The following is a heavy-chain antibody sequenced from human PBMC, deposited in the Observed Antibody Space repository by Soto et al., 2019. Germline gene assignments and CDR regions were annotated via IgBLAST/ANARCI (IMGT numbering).Heavy chain of an antibody. CDR3: TAQHPGFIAAAKDFDY. CDR1: GFTFSNAW. D-gene: IGHD6-6*01. CDR2: IKSKTDGGTT. Sequence: EVQLVESGGGLVKPGGSLRLSCAASGFTFSNAWMSWVRQAPGKGLEWVGRIKSKTDGGTTDYAAPVKGRFTISRDDSKNTLYLQMNSLKTEDTAVYYCTAQHPGFIAAAKDFDYWGQGTLVTVSS. V-gene: IGHV3-15*01. J-gene: IGHJ4*02.